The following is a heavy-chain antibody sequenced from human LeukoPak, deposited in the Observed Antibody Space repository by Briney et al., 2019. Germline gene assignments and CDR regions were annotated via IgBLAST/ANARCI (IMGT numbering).Heavy chain of an antibody. Sequence: ASVKVSCKASGYTVTNYYMHWVRQAPGQGLEWMGWINPNSGGTNYAQKFQGRVTMTRDTSISTAYMELSRLRSDDTAVYYCARPQDIVVVGYGMDVWGQGTTVTVSS. CDR3: ARPQDIVVVGYGMDV. J-gene: IGHJ6*02. CDR2: INPNSGGT. D-gene: IGHD2-2*01. CDR1: GYTVTNYY. V-gene: IGHV1-2*02.